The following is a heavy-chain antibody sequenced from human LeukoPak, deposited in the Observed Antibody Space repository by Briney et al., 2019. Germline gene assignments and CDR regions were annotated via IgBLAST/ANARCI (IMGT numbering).Heavy chain of an antibody. CDR2: IKQDRSEK. CDR3: ARAGRAYSSSWYWFDP. V-gene: IGHV3-7*01. Sequence: GGSLRLSCAASGFTFTNYWMSWVRQAPGKGLELVANIKQDRSEKYYVDSVKGRFTISRDNAKNSLYLQMNSLRAEDTAVYYCARAGRAYSSSWYWFDPWGQGTLVTVSS. CDR1: GFTFTNYW. D-gene: IGHD6-13*01. J-gene: IGHJ5*02.